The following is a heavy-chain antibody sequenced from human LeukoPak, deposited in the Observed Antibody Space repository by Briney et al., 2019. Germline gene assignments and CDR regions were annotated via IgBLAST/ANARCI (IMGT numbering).Heavy chain of an antibody. Sequence: GALRLSCAASGFAFSSYAMSWVRQAPGKGLEWVSAISGSGGSTYYADSVKGRFTVSRDNSKNTLYLQMNSLRVDDTAVYYCAKSLDYGGNRARLDFWGQGTLVTVSS. CDR1: GFAFSSYA. V-gene: IGHV3-23*01. CDR2: ISGSGGST. D-gene: IGHD4-23*01. J-gene: IGHJ4*02. CDR3: AKSLDYGGNRARLDF.